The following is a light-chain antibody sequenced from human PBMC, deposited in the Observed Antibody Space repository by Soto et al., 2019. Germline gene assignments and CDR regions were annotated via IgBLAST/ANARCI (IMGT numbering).Light chain of an antibody. CDR1: SSDVGRYNY. V-gene: IGLV2-14*01. CDR3: SSYTGNTTLV. Sequence: QSALTQPASVSGSPGQSITISCTGTSSDVGRYNYVSWYQQHPVKAPKLMIYEVSHRPSGVSNRFSGSKSGNTASLTISGLQAEDEADYYCSSYTGNTTLVFGTGTKVTVL. J-gene: IGLJ1*01. CDR2: EVS.